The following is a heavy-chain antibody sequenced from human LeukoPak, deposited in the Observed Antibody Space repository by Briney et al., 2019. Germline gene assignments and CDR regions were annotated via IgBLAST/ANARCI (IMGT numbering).Heavy chain of an antibody. J-gene: IGHJ5*02. CDR3: AKDYEPLVGVHRWGDWFDP. Sequence: ETLSLTCTVSGGSISSYYWSWIRQPPGKGLEWVSTISASGGSTYNADSVKGRFTISRDNAKNRLYLQMNSLRAEDTAVYYCAKDYEPLVGVHRWGDWFDPWGQGTLVTVSS. CDR1: GGSISSYY. CDR2: ISASGGST. V-gene: IGHV3-23*01. D-gene: IGHD1-26*01.